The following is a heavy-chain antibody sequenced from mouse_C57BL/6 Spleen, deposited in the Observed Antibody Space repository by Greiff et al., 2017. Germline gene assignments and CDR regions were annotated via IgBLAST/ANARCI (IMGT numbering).Heavy chain of an antibody. CDR3: TRGPEGSIYDGYYPYWYFDV. D-gene: IGHD2-3*01. CDR2: IRNKANNHAT. V-gene: IGHV6-6*01. J-gene: IGHJ1*03. CDR1: GFTFSDAW. Sequence: EVKLVESGGGLVQPGGSMKLSCAASGFTFSDAWMDWVRQSPEKGLEWVAEIRNKANNHATYYAESVKGRFTISRDDSKSSVYLQMNSLRAEDTGSYYCTRGPEGSIYDGYYPYWYFDVWGTGTTVTVSS.